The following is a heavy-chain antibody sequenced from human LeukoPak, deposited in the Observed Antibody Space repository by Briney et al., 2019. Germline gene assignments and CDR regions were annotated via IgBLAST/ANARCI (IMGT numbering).Heavy chain of an antibody. Sequence: KPSETLSLTCTVAGGSISSSSYYWGWIRQPPGKGLKWVGSIYYSGSTYYNPSLKSRVTISVDTSKNQFSLKLSSVTAADTAVYYCARRYCSSTSCPEFDYWGQGTLVTVSS. J-gene: IGHJ4*02. D-gene: IGHD2-2*01. CDR2: IYYSGST. V-gene: IGHV4-39*01. CDR3: ARRYCSSTSCPEFDY. CDR1: GGSISSSSYY.